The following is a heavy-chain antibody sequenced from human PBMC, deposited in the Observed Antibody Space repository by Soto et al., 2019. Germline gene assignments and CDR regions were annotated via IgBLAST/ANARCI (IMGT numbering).Heavy chain of an antibody. V-gene: IGHV3-53*01. CDR2: IYRGGDT. CDR3: ARGYCSGGSCYSAYFYYMDV. CDR1: GFTVSSTY. J-gene: IGHJ6*03. D-gene: IGHD2-15*01. Sequence: GGSLRLSCAASGFTVSSTYMSWVRQAPGKGLEWVSVIYRGGDTYYADSVKGRLTISSHNSENTLYLHMNSLRGEDTAMYYCARGYCSGGSCYSAYFYYMDVWGKGTTVTVSS.